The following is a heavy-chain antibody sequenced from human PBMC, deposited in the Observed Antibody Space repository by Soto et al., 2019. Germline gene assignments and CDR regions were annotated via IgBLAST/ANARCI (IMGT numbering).Heavy chain of an antibody. V-gene: IGHV1-69*13. D-gene: IGHD3-16*02. CDR3: ARSNVWGSYRSYYFDY. CDR2: IIPIFGTA. CDR1: GGTFSSYA. J-gene: IGHJ4*02. Sequence: GASVKVSCKASGGTFSSYAISWVRQAPGQGLEWMGGIIPIFGTANYAQKFQGRVTITADESTSTAYMELSSLRSEDTAVYYCARSNVWGSYRSYYFDYWGQGTLVTVSS.